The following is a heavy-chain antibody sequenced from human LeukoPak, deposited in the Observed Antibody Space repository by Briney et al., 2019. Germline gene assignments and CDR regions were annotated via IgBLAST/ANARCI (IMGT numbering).Heavy chain of an antibody. CDR3: ARDEWGDGYNHFNWFDP. Sequence: GGSLRLSCAASGFTFSSYSMNWVRQAPGKGLEWVSSISSSSSYIYYADSVKGRFTISRDNARNSLYLQMNSLRAEDTAVYYCARDEWGDGYNHFNWFDPWGQGTLVTVSS. D-gene: IGHD5-24*01. CDR1: GFTFSSYS. V-gene: IGHV3-21*01. J-gene: IGHJ5*02. CDR2: ISSSSSYI.